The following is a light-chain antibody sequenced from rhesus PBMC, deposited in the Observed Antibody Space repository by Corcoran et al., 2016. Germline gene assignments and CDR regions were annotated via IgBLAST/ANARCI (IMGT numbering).Light chain of an antibody. J-gene: IGKJ2*01. CDR1: ENLYNY. CDR2: KAS. CDR3: HHNYDTPYS. Sequence: DIQLTQSPSSLSASVGDRVTITCRASENLYNYLNWFQQRPGKAPKLLIYKASTLQSGVPSRFSGTGSGTDYTFTISSLQSEDVATYYCHHNYDTPYSFGQGTKVEIK. V-gene: IGKV1-74*01.